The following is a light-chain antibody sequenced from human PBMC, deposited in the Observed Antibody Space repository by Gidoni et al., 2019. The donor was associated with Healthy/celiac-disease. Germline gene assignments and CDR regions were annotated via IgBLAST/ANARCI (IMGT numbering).Light chain of an antibody. Sequence: QSVLTQPPSASGAPGHRVTISCTGSSSNIGAGYDVHWYQQLPGTAPKLLIYGNSNRPSGVPDRFSGSKSGTSASLAITGLQAEDEADYYCQSYDSSLSGPWVFGGGTKLTVL. CDR3: QSYDSSLSGPWV. V-gene: IGLV1-40*01. CDR1: SSNIGAGYD. J-gene: IGLJ3*02. CDR2: GNS.